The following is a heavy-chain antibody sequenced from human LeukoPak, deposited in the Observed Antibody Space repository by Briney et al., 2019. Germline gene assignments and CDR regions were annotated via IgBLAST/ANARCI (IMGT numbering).Heavy chain of an antibody. CDR2: IRSKPNSYAT. V-gene: IGHV3-73*01. J-gene: IGHJ3*02. Sequence: PGGSLRLSCAASGFTFSGSGMHWVRQASGKGLEWVGRIRSKPNSYATGYAASVKGRFTISRDDSKNTAYLQMNSLKTEDTAVYYCTRPGYYDSTGYYAFDIWGQGKMGTVSS. D-gene: IGHD3-22*01. CDR1: GFTFSGSG. CDR3: TRPGYYDSTGYYAFDI.